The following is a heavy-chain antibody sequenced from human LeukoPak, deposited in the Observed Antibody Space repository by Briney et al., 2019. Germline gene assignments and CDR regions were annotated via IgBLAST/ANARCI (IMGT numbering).Heavy chain of an antibody. CDR1: GFTLSNYA. Sequence: GGSLRLSCAASGFTLSNYAMSWVRQAPGKGLEWVSGIGGSGGSTYYADSVKGRFTISRDNSKNTLYLQMNSLRAEDTAVYYCAKPHPRYCSSTSCYSLIDYWGQGTLVPVSS. J-gene: IGHJ4*02. D-gene: IGHD2-2*02. V-gene: IGHV3-23*01. CDR3: AKPHPRYCSSTSCYSLIDY. CDR2: IGGSGGST.